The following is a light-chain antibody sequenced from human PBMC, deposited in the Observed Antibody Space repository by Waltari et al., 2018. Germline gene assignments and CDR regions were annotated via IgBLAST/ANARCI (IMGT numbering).Light chain of an antibody. Sequence: DIQMTQSPSSLSASVGDRVTITCRASRRVSTNLNWYQQKPGKGPRLLIYAASSLQGVVPPRFSGSGSGTDFTLTISSLQPEDFATYSCQQSFNVPYTFGQGTKLEL. CDR1: RRVSTN. J-gene: IGKJ2*01. V-gene: IGKV1-39*01. CDR2: AAS. CDR3: QQSFNVPYT.